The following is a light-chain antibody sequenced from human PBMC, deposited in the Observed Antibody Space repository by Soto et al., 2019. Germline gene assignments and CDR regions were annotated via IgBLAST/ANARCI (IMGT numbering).Light chain of an antibody. CDR1: PSVLYSSNNKNY. J-gene: IGKJ1*01. Sequence: DIVMPQAPDSLAVSLGERATINCKSSPSVLYSSNNKNYLAWYQQKPGEPPKLLIYWASTRESGVPDRFSGSGSGTYFTITVSSLAAEDVAVYYCQQDYSTPWTFGHGTKVEVK. V-gene: IGKV4-1*01. CDR3: QQDYSTPWT. CDR2: WAS.